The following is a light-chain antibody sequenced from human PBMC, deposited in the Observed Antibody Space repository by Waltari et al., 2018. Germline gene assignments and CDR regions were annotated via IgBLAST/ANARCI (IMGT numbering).Light chain of an antibody. CDR1: QSISSD. Sequence: DIQMTQPPSSLSASVGDRVTIPCRASQSISSDLNWYQQKPGKAPKLLIYAASSLQSGVPSRFSGSGSGTDFTLTISSLQPEDFATYYCQQSYSTPPTFGGGTKVEIK. CDR2: AAS. V-gene: IGKV1-39*01. J-gene: IGKJ4*01. CDR3: QQSYSTPPT.